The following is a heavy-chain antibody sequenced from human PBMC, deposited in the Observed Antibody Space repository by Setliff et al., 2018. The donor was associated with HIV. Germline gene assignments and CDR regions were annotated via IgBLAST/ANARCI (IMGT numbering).Heavy chain of an antibody. J-gene: IGHJ3*02. D-gene: IGHD3-16*01. Sequence: PGGSLRLSCTASGFIFSSHHMNWVRQAPGKGLEWVATINPDGSAKGSVDSVKGRFTVSRDIAKNSLYLQMNSLRVDDTATYYCVRDRLWGAFDIWGQGTMVTVSS. CDR1: GFIFSSHH. CDR2: INPDGSAK. V-gene: IGHV3-7*01. CDR3: VRDRLWGAFDI.